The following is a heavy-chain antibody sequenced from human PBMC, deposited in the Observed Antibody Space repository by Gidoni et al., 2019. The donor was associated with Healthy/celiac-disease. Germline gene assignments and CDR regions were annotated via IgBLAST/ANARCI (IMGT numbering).Heavy chain of an antibody. CDR2: INHSGST. Sequence: PGKGLEWIGEINHSGSTNYNPSLKSRVTISVDTSKNQFSLKLSSVTAADTAVYYCARGRGVVGPRVAVTYRIYYFDYWGQGTLVTVSS. D-gene: IGHD2-21*02. J-gene: IGHJ4*02. V-gene: IGHV4-34*01. CDR3: ARGRGVVGPRVAVTYRIYYFDY.